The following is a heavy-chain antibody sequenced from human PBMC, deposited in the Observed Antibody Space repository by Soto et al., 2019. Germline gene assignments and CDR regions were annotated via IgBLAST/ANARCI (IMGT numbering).Heavy chain of an antibody. CDR1: GFTFSAFG. J-gene: IGHJ4*02. V-gene: IGHV3-30*18. CDR3: AKTITFFGVSSTGRGALLDN. D-gene: IGHD3-3*01. Sequence: QVQLVESGGGVVQPGRSLRLSCAASGFTFSAFGMHWVRRAPGKGLEWVAVISNDGNSEHYADSVKGRFTISRDNSKNTFYLQMNSLSVEDTAVYYGAKTITFFGVSSTGRGALLDNWGQGILVSVS. CDR2: ISNDGNSE.